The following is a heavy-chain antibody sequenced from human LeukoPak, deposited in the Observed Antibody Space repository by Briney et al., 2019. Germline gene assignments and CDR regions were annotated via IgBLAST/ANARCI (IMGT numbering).Heavy chain of an antibody. CDR2: IYSGGST. Sequence: GGSLRLSCAASGFTVSSNYMSWVRQAPGKGLEWVSVIYSGGSTYYADSVKGRFTISRGNSKNTLYLQMNSLRAEDTAVYYCARDSGSDSGYDFGWFDPWGQGTLVTVSS. V-gene: IGHV3-66*01. CDR1: GFTVSSNY. CDR3: ARDSGSDSGYDFGWFDP. D-gene: IGHD5-12*01. J-gene: IGHJ5*02.